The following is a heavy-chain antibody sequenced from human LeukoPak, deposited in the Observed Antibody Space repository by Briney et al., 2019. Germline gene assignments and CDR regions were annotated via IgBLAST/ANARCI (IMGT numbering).Heavy chain of an antibody. Sequence: SETLSLTCTVSGGSISSYYWSWIRQPAGKGLEWIGRIYTSGSTNYNPSLKSRVTMSVDTSKNQLSLKLSSVTAADTAVYYCARGPPASTYYYDSSGDRLFDYWGQGTLVTVSS. V-gene: IGHV4-4*07. CDR1: GGSISSYY. CDR2: IYTSGST. J-gene: IGHJ4*02. CDR3: ARGPPASTYYYDSSGDRLFDY. D-gene: IGHD3-22*01.